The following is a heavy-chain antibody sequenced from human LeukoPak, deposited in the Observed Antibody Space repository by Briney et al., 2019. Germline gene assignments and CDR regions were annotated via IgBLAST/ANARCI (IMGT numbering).Heavy chain of an antibody. CDR2: IEGGGDGT. CDR3: AKGLVGYYYYGMDV. J-gene: IGHJ6*02. Sequence: PGGSLRLSCAASRFTFSDYAMSWVRQAPGKRLEWVSSIEGGGDGTYYADSVKGRFTISRDNSKDTLYLQMNSLRAEDTAVYYCAKGLVGYYYYGMDVWGQGTTVTVSS. V-gene: IGHV3-23*01. D-gene: IGHD3-16*01. CDR1: RFTFSDYA.